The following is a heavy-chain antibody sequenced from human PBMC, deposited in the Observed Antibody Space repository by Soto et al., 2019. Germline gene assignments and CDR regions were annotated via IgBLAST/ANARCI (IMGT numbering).Heavy chain of an antibody. D-gene: IGHD3-22*01. Sequence: QVQLVQSGAEVKKPGASVKVSCKASGYTFTSYGISWVRQAPGKGLEWMGWISADNGNTNYAQKLQGRVTMTTDTSTSTAYMERRSLRSDDTAVYYCARDETYDSSVYYYGWYFDLWCRGTLVTVSS. CDR2: ISADNGNT. V-gene: IGHV1-18*01. J-gene: IGHJ2*01. CDR3: ARDETYDSSVYYYGWYFDL. CDR1: GYTFTSYG.